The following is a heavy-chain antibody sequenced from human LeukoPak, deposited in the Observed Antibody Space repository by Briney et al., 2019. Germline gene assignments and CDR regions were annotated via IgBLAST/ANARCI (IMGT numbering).Heavy chain of an antibody. Sequence: GGSLRLSCAASGFTFSSYWMHWVRQAPGKGLVWVSRINSGGRSTSYADSVKGRFTISRDNSKNTLYLQMNSLRAEETAVYHCARGAALEDATGYSYYYYYGMDVWGQGTTVTVSS. D-gene: IGHD5-18*01. V-gene: IGHV3-74*01. CDR1: GFTFSSYW. CDR2: INSGGRST. CDR3: ARGAALEDATGYSYYYYYGMDV. J-gene: IGHJ6*02.